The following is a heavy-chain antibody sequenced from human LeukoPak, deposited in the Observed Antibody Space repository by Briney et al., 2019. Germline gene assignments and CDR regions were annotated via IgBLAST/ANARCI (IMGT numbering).Heavy chain of an antibody. CDR3: AKPSNYDFWSGYYGPADYFDY. CDR1: GFTFSSYA. V-gene: IGHV3-23*01. Sequence: PGGSLRLSYAASGFTFSSYAMSWVRQAPGKGLEWVSAISGSGGSTYYADSVKGRFTISRDNSKNTLYLQMNSLRAEDTAVYYCAKPSNYDFWSGYYGPADYFDYWGQGTLVTVSS. D-gene: IGHD3-3*01. J-gene: IGHJ4*02. CDR2: ISGSGGST.